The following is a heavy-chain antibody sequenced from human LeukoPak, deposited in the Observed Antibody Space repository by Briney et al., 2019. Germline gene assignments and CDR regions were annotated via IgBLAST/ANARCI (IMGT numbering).Heavy chain of an antibody. Sequence: GGSLRLSCAASGFTFSHTGMFWVRQPPGKGLEWVAIIWYDGSNKYYTDSVKGRFTISRDNSKNTLFLQMDSLRVEDTAVYYCATDYGTDDSGRRGYLDHWGQGALVTVSS. CDR1: GFTFSHTG. D-gene: IGHD3-10*01. CDR2: IWYDGSNK. V-gene: IGHV3-33*08. CDR3: ATDYGTDDSGRRGYLDH. J-gene: IGHJ4*02.